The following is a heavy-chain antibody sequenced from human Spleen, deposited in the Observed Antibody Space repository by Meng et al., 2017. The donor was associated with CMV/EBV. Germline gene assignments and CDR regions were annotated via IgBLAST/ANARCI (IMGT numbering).Heavy chain of an antibody. D-gene: IGHD7-27*01. CDR1: GYTFTDHY. J-gene: IGHJ4*02. CDR2: IHPHRGDT. V-gene: IGHV1-2*02. Sequence: ASVKVSCKTSGYTFTDHYFHWVRQAPGQGLEWMGWIHPHRGDTNYAQQFQGRVTLTRDTSINTGYMELTRLTSDDTAVYYCARDNNWGPDYWGQGTRVTVS. CDR3: ARDNNWGPDY.